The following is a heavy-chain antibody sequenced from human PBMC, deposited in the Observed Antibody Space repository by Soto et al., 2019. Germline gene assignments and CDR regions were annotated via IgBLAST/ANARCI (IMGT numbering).Heavy chain of an antibody. Sequence: EVYLSESGGGLVQPGGSLRLSCAASGFSFAGYALAWVRQAPGKGLEWVSTVSGGGGSTYYADSVKGRFTISRDNSGNTVYLQMNSLNAGDTALYSCAKTESFNGYYNAFDSWGQGTRVTVSS. V-gene: IGHV3-23*01. CDR1: GFSFAGYA. D-gene: IGHD3-9*01. J-gene: IGHJ4*02. CDR3: AKTESFNGYYNAFDS. CDR2: VSGGGGST.